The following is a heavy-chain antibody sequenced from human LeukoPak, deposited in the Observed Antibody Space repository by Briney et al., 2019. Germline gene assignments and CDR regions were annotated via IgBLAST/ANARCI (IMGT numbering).Heavy chain of an antibody. CDR3: ARDICSSSGYYYYYYMDV. V-gene: IGHV1-2*02. CDR2: INPNSGGT. D-gene: IGHD3-10*01. J-gene: IGHJ6*03. Sequence: VASVKVSCKASGYTFTGYYMHWVRQAPGQGLEWMGWINPNSGGTNYAQKFQGRVTMTRDTSISTAYMELSRLRSDDTAVYYCARDICSSSGYYYYYYMDVWGKGTTVTVSS. CDR1: GYTFTGYY.